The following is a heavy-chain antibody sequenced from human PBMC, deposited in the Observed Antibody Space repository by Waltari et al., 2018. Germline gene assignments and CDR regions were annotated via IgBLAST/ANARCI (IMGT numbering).Heavy chain of an antibody. J-gene: IGHJ6*02. Sequence: EEQLVESGGGLVQPGDSLRLSCAVSGLTFSSYWMNWVRQARVEGPLGGARISSEARYTTYADSVKGRFTSSRDNAKNTLYLQMNRLRAEDTAVYFCARVSRRTYRSPVPGRHYYYGMDVWGQGTTVTVSS. V-gene: IGHV3-74*03. CDR2: ISSEARYT. CDR1: GLTFSSYW. D-gene: IGHD1-1*01. CDR3: ARVSRRTYRSPVPGRHYYYGMDV.